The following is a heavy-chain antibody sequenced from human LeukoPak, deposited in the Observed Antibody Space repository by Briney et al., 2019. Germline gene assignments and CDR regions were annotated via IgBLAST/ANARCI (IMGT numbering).Heavy chain of an antibody. CDR1: GFIFSSYS. D-gene: IGHD4-17*01. CDR3: ARDRLHYGEYEKTFDY. CDR2: ISYSSTI. V-gene: IGHV3-48*01. J-gene: IGHJ4*02. Sequence: GGSLRLSCAASGFIFSSYSMSWVRQAPGKGLEWVSYISYSSTIYYADSVKGRFTISRDNGKNSLYLQMNSLRAEDTAVYYCARDRLHYGEYEKTFDYWGQGTLVTVSS.